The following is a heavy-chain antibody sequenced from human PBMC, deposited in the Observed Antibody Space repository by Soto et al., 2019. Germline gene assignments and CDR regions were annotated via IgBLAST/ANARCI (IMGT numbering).Heavy chain of an antibody. V-gene: IGHV2-5*02. CDR2: IYWDDDK. Sequence: QITLKESGPTLVKPTQTLTLTCTFSGFSLSTSGVGVGWIRQPPGKALECLALIYWDDDKRYSPSLKSRLTITKDTSNNQVVLTMTNMDPVDTATYYCAHLDYDFWSGYSFDYWGQGTLVTVSS. CDR3: AHLDYDFWSGYSFDY. J-gene: IGHJ4*02. D-gene: IGHD3-3*01. CDR1: GFSLSTSGVG.